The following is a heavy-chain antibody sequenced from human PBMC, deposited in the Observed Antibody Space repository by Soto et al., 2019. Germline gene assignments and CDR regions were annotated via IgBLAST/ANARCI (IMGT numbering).Heavy chain of an antibody. CDR1: GGSISSSTYY. V-gene: IGHV4-39*01. D-gene: IGHD2-15*01. Sequence: QLQLQESGPGLVKPSETLSLTCTVSGGSISSSTYYWGWIRQSPGRGLEWIGSMSYSVSTYYNPSLTSRVTISRDTSKNQFSLRLTSVTAADTAVYYCARHRPYCSGGSCYRYYFDYWGQGTLVTVSS. CDR2: MSYSVST. J-gene: IGHJ4*02. CDR3: ARHRPYCSGGSCYRYYFDY.